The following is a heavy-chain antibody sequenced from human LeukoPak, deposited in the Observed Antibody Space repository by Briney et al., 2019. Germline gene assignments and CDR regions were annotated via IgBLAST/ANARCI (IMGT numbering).Heavy chain of an antibody. Sequence: PSETLSLTCTVSGGSISSRPYYWGWIRQPPGKGLEWIGEINHSGSTNNNPSLKSRVTISVDTSKNQFSLKLNSVTAADTAVYYCARGAPWFVDPGWFDPWGQGTLVTVSS. CDR1: GGSISSRPYY. D-gene: IGHD3-10*01. CDR2: INHSGST. CDR3: ARGAPWFVDPGWFDP. V-gene: IGHV4-39*07. J-gene: IGHJ5*02.